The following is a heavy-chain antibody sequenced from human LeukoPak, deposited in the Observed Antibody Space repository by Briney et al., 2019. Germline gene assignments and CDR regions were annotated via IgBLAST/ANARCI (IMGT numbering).Heavy chain of an antibody. Sequence: PSQTLSLTCTVSGGSISSGYYWGWIWQPPGKGLEWIGSIYHSGSTYYNPSLKSRVTISVDTSKNQFSLKLSSVTAADTAVYYCARDRYYDSSGYSPDAFDIWGQGTMVTVSS. J-gene: IGHJ3*02. CDR1: GGSISSGYY. V-gene: IGHV4-38-2*02. CDR3: ARDRYYDSSGYSPDAFDI. CDR2: IYHSGST. D-gene: IGHD3-22*01.